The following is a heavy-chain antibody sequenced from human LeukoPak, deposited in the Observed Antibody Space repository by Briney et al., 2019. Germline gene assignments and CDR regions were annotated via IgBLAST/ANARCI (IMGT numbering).Heavy chain of an antibody. D-gene: IGHD2-15*01. CDR3: ARVGGSWELLL. J-gene: IGHJ4*02. CDR2: IRQDGSEK. CDR1: GFTFANYW. Sequence: PGGSLRLSCAASGFTFANYWMSWVRQAPGKGLEWVANIRQDGSEKFYVDSVKGRFTISRDNDKSSLYLQMNSLRGEDTAVYFCARVGGSWELLLWGQGILVTVS. V-gene: IGHV3-7*01.